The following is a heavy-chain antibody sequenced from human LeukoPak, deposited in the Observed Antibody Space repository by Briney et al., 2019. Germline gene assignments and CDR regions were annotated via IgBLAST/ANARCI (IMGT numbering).Heavy chain of an antibody. CDR1: GYPFTGYY. CDR2: INPNSGET. J-gene: IGHJ3*01. CDR3: ARIKEAFDV. Sequence: ASVKVSCKASGYPFTGYYMHWVRQAPGQGLEWMGWINPNSGETNYGDRYEGRVTMTRDTSINTAYTELRRLRSGDTAVYYCARIKEAFDVWGQGTVVTVSS. V-gene: IGHV1-2*02.